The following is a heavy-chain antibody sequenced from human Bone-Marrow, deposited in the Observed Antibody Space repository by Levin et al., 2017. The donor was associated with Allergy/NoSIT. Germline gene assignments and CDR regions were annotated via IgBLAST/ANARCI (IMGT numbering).Heavy chain of an antibody. CDR1: GSSISSGWF. CDR3: ARGGILTAFNWFDP. D-gene: IGHD3-16*01. V-gene: IGHV4-38-2*01. Sequence: PSETLSLTCDVSGSSISSGWFWGWIRQPPGKRLEWIGSSYHGANTYYNPSLRGRVTISLDTSKNQVSLTLTSVTAADTAVYYCARGGILTAFNWFDPWGRGTLVTVSS. J-gene: IGHJ5*02. CDR2: SYHGANT.